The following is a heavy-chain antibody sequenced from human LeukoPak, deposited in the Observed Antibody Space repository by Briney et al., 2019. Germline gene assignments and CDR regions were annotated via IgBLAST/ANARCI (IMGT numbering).Heavy chain of an antibody. CDR3: ARDRSGSGVVGTFDI. CDR2: ISASGGHT. D-gene: IGHD1-26*01. Sequence: PGGSLRLACAASGFTFSSYAMSWVRQAPGKGLEWVSDISASGGHTYYTDSVRGRFTVSRDNSKKTLYLQMNSLRAEDTAAYYCARDRSGSGVVGTFDIWGQGSMVTVSS. V-gene: IGHV3-23*01. J-gene: IGHJ3*02. CDR1: GFTFSSYA.